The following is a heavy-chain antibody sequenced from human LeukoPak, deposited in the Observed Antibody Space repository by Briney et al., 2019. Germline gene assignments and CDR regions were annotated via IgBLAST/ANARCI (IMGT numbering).Heavy chain of an antibody. V-gene: IGHV1-18*01. CDR3: ARGIVPAARDYYYYYMDV. CDR2: ITTYNGNT. Sequence: ASVTVSCKASGYTFTSYGLSWVRQAPGRGLEWMGRITTYNGNTKYAQNLQGRVTMTADTSTSTAYMELRSLRSDDTAVYYCARGIVPAARDYYYYYMDVWGKGTTVTVSS. CDR1: GYTFTSYG. D-gene: IGHD2-2*01. J-gene: IGHJ6*03.